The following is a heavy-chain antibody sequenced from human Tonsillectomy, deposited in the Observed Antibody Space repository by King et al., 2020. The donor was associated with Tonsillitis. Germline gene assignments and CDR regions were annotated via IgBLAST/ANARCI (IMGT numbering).Heavy chain of an antibody. J-gene: IGHJ6*02. CDR3: ARSQWGYSPYFYVIDV. V-gene: IGHV3-64*01. CDR1: GFTFSRYA. D-gene: IGHD1-26*01. CDR2: ISNNGRST. Sequence: VQLVESGGGLVQPGGSLRLSCAASGFTFSRYAMHWVRQAPGKGLEFVSAISNNGRSTYYANSVKGRFTISRDNSKNTLYLQMDSLRPEDMAVNDCARSQWGYSPYFYVIDVWGQGTTVTVSS.